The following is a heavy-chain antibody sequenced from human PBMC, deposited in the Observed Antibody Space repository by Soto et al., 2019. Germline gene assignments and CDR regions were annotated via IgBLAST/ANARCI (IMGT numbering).Heavy chain of an antibody. CDR1: GGSISNAAYS. D-gene: IGHD5-18*01. CDR3: ARERGGYGLFDS. J-gene: IGHJ4*02. Sequence: SETLSLTFTVSGGSISNAAYSGIWIRQPPGKGLEWIGYIYPSGMPFYNPSLRSRVTISIDRSNDQFSLNLKSVTAADTAVYYCARERGGYGLFDSWGQGTLVTV. CDR2: IYPSGMP. V-gene: IGHV4-30-2*01.